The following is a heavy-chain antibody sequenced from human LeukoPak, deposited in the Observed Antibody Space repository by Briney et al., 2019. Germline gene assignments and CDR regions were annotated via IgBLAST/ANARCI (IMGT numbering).Heavy chain of an antibody. J-gene: IGHJ5*02. CDR1: GYSISSGYQ. CDR2: IYHSGSA. Sequence: SETLSLTCAVSGYSISSGYQWAWIRPSPGKGLEWIGSIYHSGSAHYNPSLKRRVTISVETSKNPFSLKMSSVTAADTAVYYCARDPRWLTPDCTSTSCYENYFDPWGQGTLVTVSS. D-gene: IGHD2-2*01. CDR3: ARDPRWLTPDCTSTSCYENYFDP. V-gene: IGHV4-38-2*02.